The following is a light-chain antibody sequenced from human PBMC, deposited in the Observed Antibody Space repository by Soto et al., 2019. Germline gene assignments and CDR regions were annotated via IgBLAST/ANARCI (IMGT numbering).Light chain of an antibody. CDR1: QSVAGN. CDR2: GAS. V-gene: IGKV3-15*01. J-gene: IGKJ5*01. CDR3: QQRHNWPIT. Sequence: EIVLTQSPASLSLSPGERATLSCWASQSVAGNVAWYRQKPGQAPRLLVYGASIRATGIPARFSGSGSGTEFTLTISSLQSEDLGVYYCQQRHNWPITFGQGTRLEIK.